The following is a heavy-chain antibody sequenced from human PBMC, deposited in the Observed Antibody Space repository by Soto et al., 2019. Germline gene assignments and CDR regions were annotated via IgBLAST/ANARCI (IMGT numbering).Heavy chain of an antibody. J-gene: IGHJ5*02. CDR2: ISSNGGST. CDR1: GFTFSIYA. CDR3: VKDLYDSSGYYYWFDP. V-gene: IGHV3-64D*06. Sequence: GGSLRLSCSASGFTFSIYAMHWVRQAPGKGLEYVSAISSNGGSTYYADSVKGRFTIPRDNSKNTLYLQMSSRRAEDTAVYYCVKDLYDSSGYYYWFDPWAREPWSPSPQ. D-gene: IGHD3-22*01.